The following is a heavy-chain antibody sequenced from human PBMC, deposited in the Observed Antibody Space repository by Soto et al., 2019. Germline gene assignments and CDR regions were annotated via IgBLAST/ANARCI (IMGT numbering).Heavy chain of an antibody. Sequence: EVQLVESGGGLVKPGGSLRVSCAASGFTFTNAWMTWVRQAPGKGLEWVGRIKRKSDGGTTDYAAPVKGRFTISRDDSKNTLYLQMNSLKTDDTAVYYCTTDGAGRRDPYYYYGLDVWGQGTTVTVSS. V-gene: IGHV3-15*01. CDR2: IKRKSDGGTT. CDR3: TTDGAGRRDPYYYYGLDV. D-gene: IGHD6-6*01. J-gene: IGHJ6*02. CDR1: GFTFTNAW.